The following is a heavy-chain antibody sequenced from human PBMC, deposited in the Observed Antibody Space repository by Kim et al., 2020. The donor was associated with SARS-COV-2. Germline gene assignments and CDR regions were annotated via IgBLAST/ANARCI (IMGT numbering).Heavy chain of an antibody. CDR3: AGVYDILI. Sequence: GGSLRLSCSASAFTFSTYSMHWIRQAPGKGLEYVSSISSHSGSSYYADSVKDRFTISRDNSKNTLYLQMSSLRAEDTAVYYCAGVYDILIWGQGTLVTVSS. CDR2: ISSHSGSS. CDR1: AFTFSTYS. J-gene: IGHJ4*02. V-gene: IGHV3-64D*09. D-gene: IGHD3-9*01.